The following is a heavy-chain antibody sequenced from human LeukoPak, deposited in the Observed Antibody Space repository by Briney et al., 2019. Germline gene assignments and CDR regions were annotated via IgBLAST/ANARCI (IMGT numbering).Heavy chain of an antibody. CDR1: GGSIRSYY. CDR2: IYYSGST. D-gene: IGHD3-16*01. J-gene: IGHJ4*02. Sequence: KPSETLSLTCTVSGGSIRSYYWSWIRQPPGKGLEWIGSIYYSGSTYYNPSLKSRVTISVDTSKNQFSLKLSSVTAADTAVYYCARQITSHGTWGWDVIDYWGQGTLVIVSS. CDR3: ARQITSHGTWGWDVIDY. V-gene: IGHV4-59*05.